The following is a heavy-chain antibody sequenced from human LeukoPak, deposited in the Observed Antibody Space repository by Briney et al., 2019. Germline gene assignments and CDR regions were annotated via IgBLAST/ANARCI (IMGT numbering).Heavy chain of an antibody. J-gene: IGHJ2*01. CDR3: ASYEQSVSNWYFDL. CDR1: GFTFSSYS. D-gene: IGHD3-16*01. CDR2: ISSSSSSI. V-gene: IGHV3-21*01. Sequence: PGGSLRLSCAASGFTFSSYSMNWVRQAPGKRLEWVSFISSSSSSIYYADSVKGRFTISRDNAKNSLHLQMNSLTAEDTAVYYCASYEQSVSNWYFDLWGRGTLVTVSP.